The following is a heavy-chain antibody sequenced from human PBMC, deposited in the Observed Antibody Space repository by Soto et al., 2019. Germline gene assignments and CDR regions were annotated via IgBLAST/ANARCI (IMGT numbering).Heavy chain of an antibody. Sequence: SETLSLTCTVSGGSISSGDYYWSWIRQPPGKGLEWIGYIYYSGSTYYNPSLKSRVTISVDTSKNQFSLKLSSVTAADTAVYYCARVAYYDILTGYSNDYWGQGTLVTVSS. J-gene: IGHJ4*02. CDR1: GGSISSGDYY. D-gene: IGHD3-9*01. V-gene: IGHV4-30-4*01. CDR3: ARVAYYDILTGYSNDY. CDR2: IYYSGST.